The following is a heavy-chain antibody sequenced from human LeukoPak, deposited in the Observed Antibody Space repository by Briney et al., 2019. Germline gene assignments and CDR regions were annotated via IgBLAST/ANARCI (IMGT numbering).Heavy chain of an antibody. CDR3: ARDLPLSGTFDI. CDR1: GGSISSGYYY. V-gene: IGHV4-31*03. D-gene: IGHD5-12*01. J-gene: IGHJ3*02. Sequence: SVTLSLTCTASGGSISSGYYYWSWFRQHPGKGLEWIGYIHSSGSTYFNPSLKSRVTISLDTSKNQFSLKLSSVAAADTAVYYCARDLPLSGTFDIWGQGTMVTVSS. CDR2: IHSSGST.